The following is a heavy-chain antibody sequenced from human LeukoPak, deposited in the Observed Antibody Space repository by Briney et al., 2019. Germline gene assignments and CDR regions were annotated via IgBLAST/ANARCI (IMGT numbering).Heavy chain of an antibody. V-gene: IGHV4-59*01. D-gene: IGHD2-15*01. CDR3: ARETCSGGSCFQFDF. CDR1: GDSISNYY. CDR2: IYYSGST. Sequence: SETLSLTCTVSGDSISNYYWSWIRQSPEKGLEWIGYIYYSGSTNYNPPLKSRVTISVDTSKNQFSLKLSSVTAADTAVYYCARETCSGGSCFQFDFWGQGTLVTVSS. J-gene: IGHJ4*02.